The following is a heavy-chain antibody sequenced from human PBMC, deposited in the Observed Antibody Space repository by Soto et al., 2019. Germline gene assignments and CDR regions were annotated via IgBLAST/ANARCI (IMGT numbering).Heavy chain of an antibody. J-gene: IGHJ4*02. CDR3: ARGYSSSWPPHFDY. CDR2: IYYSGST. V-gene: IGHV4-31*03. CDR1: GGSISSGGYY. Sequence: SETLSLTCTVSGGSISSGGYYWSWIRQHPGKGLEWIGYIYYSGSTYYNPSLKSRVTISVDTSKNQFSLKLSSVTAADTAVYYWARGYSSSWPPHFDYWGQGTLVTVSS. D-gene: IGHD6-13*01.